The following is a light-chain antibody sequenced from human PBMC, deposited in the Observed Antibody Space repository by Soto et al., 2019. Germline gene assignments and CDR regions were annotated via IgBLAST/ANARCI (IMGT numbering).Light chain of an antibody. CDR1: NSNIGSNT. J-gene: IGLJ2*01. Sequence: QSVLTQPPSASGTPGQRVTISCSGSNSNIGSNTVNWYQQLPGTAPKLLIYDNNKRPSGVPGRFSDSKSGTSASLAISGLQSEDEADYYSASWDDSLNGVVFGGGTKLTVL. V-gene: IGLV1-44*01. CDR2: DNN. CDR3: ASWDDSLNGVV.